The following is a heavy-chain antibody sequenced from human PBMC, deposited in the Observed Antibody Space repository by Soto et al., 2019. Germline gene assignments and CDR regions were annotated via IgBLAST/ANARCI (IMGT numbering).Heavy chain of an antibody. D-gene: IGHD4-17*01. CDR1: GFTFSGSA. Sequence: EVQLVESGGGLVQPGGSLKLSCAVSGFTFSGSAMHWVRQASGKGLEWVGRIRSESNSYATAYAASVKGRFTISRDDSKNTAYRQMNSLKTEDTAVYYCTRGDGDYVRDYWGQGTLVTVSS. J-gene: IGHJ4*02. V-gene: IGHV3-73*01. CDR2: IRSESNSYAT. CDR3: TRGDGDYVRDY.